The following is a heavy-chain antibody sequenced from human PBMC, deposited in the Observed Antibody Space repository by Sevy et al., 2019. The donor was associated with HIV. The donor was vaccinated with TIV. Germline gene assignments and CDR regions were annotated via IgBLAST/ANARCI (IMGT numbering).Heavy chain of an antibody. V-gene: IGHV3-30-3*01. CDR2: ISHDGSDK. CDR3: ARPRANYVDHYFFYAMDV. D-gene: IGHD4-17*01. J-gene: IGHJ6*02. CDR1: GFAFTNYYA. Sequence: GGSLRLSCAASGFAFTNYYAMHWVRQAPGKGLEWVALISHDGSDKYYADSVKGRFTISRDNFKNTLYLQMNSLTTEDTAVYYCARPRANYVDHYFFYAMDVWGQGTTVTVSS.